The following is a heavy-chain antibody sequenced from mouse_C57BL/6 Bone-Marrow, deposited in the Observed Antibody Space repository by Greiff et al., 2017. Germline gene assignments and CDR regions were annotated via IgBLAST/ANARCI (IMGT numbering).Heavy chain of an antibody. CDR3: ARTYYDYEGFAY. CDR2: IDPSASYT. V-gene: IGHV1-59*01. CDR1: GYTFTSYW. J-gene: IGHJ3*01. D-gene: IGHD2-4*01. Sequence: QVQLQQPGAELVRPGTSVKLSCKASGYTFTSYWMHWVKQRPGQGLEWIGVIDPSASYTNYNQKFKGKATLTVDTSSSTAYMQLSSLTSEDSAVYYCARTYYDYEGFAYWGKGTLVTVSA.